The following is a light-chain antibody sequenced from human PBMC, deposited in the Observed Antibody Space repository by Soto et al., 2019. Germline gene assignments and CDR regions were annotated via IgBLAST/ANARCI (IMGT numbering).Light chain of an antibody. V-gene: IGKV3-20*01. Sequence: EMVLTQSPGTLSLSLGERATLSSRSSQTVANNYLVWYQQKPGQTPTVVIYGASNRAAGIPDRFSGSGSGTDFTLTISRVDPEDFAVYYCQRYDASPTFGQGTRVE. J-gene: IGKJ1*01. CDR2: GAS. CDR3: QRYDASPT. CDR1: QTVANNY.